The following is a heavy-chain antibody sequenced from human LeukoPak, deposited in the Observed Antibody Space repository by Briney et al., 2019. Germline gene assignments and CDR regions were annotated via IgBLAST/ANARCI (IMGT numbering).Heavy chain of an antibody. V-gene: IGHV1-2*02. J-gene: IGHJ3*02. CDR1: GYTFTGYY. D-gene: IGHD1-26*01. Sequence: ASVTVSCKASGYTFTGYYMHWVRQAPGQGLEWMGWINPNSGGTNYAQKFQGRVTMTRDTSISTAYMELSRLRSDDTAVYYCARAGRWEGRPHAFDIWGQGTMVTVSS. CDR3: ARAGRWEGRPHAFDI. CDR2: INPNSGGT.